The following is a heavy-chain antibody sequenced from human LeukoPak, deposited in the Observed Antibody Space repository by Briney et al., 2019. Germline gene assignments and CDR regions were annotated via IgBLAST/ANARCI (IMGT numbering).Heavy chain of an antibody. CDR3: ARPLSLSGNTNRFDP. CDR1: RDSISSSSYY. Sequence: SETLSLTCIVSRDSISSSSYYWAWIRHPPGKGLEWIVSVTSSGNTRYNPSLNSRITTSVDTSKNQFSLKLSSVTAADTAVYYGARPLSLSGNTNRFDPWGQGTLVTVSS. D-gene: IGHD1-26*01. J-gene: IGHJ5*02. V-gene: IGHV4-39*01. CDR2: VTSSGNT.